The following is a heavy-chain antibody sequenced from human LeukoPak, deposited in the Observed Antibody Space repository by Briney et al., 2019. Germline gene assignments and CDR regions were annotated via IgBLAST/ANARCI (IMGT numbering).Heavy chain of an antibody. CDR1: GFTFHDYA. CDR3: AKASAAGTSGSLDY. D-gene: IGHD2-8*01. V-gene: IGHV3-9*01. Sequence: PGGSLRLSCAASGFTFHDYAMHWVRQPPGKGLEWVSGITWNGGSIGYADSVKGRFTISRDNAKNTLYLQMYNLRAEDTALYYCAKASAAGTSGSLDYWGQGTLVTVSS. CDR2: ITWNGGSI. J-gene: IGHJ4*02.